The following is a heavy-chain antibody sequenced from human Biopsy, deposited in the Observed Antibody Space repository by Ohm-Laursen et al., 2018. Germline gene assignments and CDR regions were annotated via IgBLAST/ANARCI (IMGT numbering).Heavy chain of an antibody. V-gene: IGHV3-11*01. CDR1: GFSFSDCH. Sequence: LSLTCAASGFSFSDCHMRWIRQAPGRGLEWVSYISGGGTIYYGDSMKGRVTISRDNAKNSLYLQMHSLRAEDTAVYYCARDTRWSPYSMDVWGQGTTVTVSS. CDR3: ARDTRWSPYSMDV. J-gene: IGHJ6*02. CDR2: ISGGGTI. D-gene: IGHD4-23*01.